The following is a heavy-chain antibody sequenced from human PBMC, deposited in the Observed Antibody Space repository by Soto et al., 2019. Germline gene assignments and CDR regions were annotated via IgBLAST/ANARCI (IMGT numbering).Heavy chain of an antibody. CDR2: ISGSGGST. V-gene: IGHV3-23*01. D-gene: IGHD3-3*01. CDR1: GFTFSSYA. CDR3: AKGDEDFWSGYRYYFDY. Sequence: GSLRLSCAASGFTFSSYAMSWVRQAPGKGLEWVSAISGSGGSTYYADSVKGRFTISRDNSKNTLYLQMNSLRAEDTAVYYCAKGDEDFWSGYRYYFDYWGQGTLVTVSS. J-gene: IGHJ4*02.